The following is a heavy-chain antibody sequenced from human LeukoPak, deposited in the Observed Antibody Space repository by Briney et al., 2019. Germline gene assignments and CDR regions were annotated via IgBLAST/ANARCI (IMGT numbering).Heavy chain of an antibody. CDR3: ARGLGQQLVRDYYYYYMDV. CDR1: GYTFTSYD. J-gene: IGHJ6*03. CDR2: MNPNSGNT. Sequence: ASVKVSCKASGYTFTSYDINWVRQATGQGLEWMGWMNPNSGNTGYAQKFQGRVTMTRNTSISTAYMELSSLRSEATAVYYCARGLGQQLVRDYYYYYMDVWGKGTTVTVSS. D-gene: IGHD6-13*01. V-gene: IGHV1-8*01.